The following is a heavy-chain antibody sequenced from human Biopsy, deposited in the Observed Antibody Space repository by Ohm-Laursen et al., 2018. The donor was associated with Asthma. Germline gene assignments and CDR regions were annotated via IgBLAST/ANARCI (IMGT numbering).Heavy chain of an antibody. Sequence: TLSFTCAVSGDSIDSGDYSWTWTRKSPGVGLEWIGYIYRNGNTYYNPTLKNRVTISIDMSKNHFTLRLSSVTAADTAVYYCARGWNCGGDCYSLDSWGQGTLVTVSS. D-gene: IGHD2-21*02. V-gene: IGHV4-30-2*06. CDR2: IYRNGNT. J-gene: IGHJ4*02. CDR1: GDSIDSGDYS. CDR3: ARGWNCGGDCYSLDS.